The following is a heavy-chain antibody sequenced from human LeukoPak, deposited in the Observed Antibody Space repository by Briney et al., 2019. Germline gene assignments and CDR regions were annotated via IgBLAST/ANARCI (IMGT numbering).Heavy chain of an antibody. CDR1: GGSISSYY. Sequence: SETLSLTCTVSGGSISSYYWSWLRQPPGKGLEWIGYIYYSGSTNYNPSLKSRATISVDTSKNQFSLKLSSVTAADTAVYYCARHAYGGLNYYGLDVWGQGTTVTVSS. D-gene: IGHD2-21*01. CDR3: ARHAYGGLNYYGLDV. CDR2: IYYSGST. V-gene: IGHV4-59*08. J-gene: IGHJ6*02.